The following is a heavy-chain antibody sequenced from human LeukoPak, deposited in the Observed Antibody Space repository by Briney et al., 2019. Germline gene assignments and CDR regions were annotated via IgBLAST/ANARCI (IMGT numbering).Heavy chain of an antibody. D-gene: IGHD2-15*01. J-gene: IGHJ3*02. CDR1: GGSFSGYY. V-gene: IGHV4-34*01. CDR3: ARDVVVSGAFDI. Sequence: SETLSLTCAVYGGSFSGYYWSWMRQPPGTGLEWIGEINHSGSTNYNPSLKSRVTISVDTSKNQFSLKLSSVTAADTAVYYCARDVVVSGAFDIWGQGTMVTVSS. CDR2: INHSGST.